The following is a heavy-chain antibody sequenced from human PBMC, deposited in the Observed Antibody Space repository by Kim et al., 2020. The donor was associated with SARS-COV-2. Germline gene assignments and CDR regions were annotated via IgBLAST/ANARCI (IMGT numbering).Heavy chain of an antibody. V-gene: IGHV4-59*09. CDR2: YSGST. CDR3: ARGEGDY. J-gene: IGHJ4*02. Sequence: YSGSTNYNPALKSRVTISVDTSKNQFSLKLSSVTAADTAVYYCARGEGDYWGQGTLVTVSS.